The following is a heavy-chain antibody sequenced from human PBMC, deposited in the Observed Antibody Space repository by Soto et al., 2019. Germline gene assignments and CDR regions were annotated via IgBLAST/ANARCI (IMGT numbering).Heavy chain of an antibody. Sequence: QVQLVQSGAEVKKPGASVKVSCKASGYTFTSYGISWVRQAPGQGLEWMGWISAYNGNTNYAQKLQGRVTMTTDTSTSTAYMVLGCLRSDDAAVYYCARGGAVPTYYDILTGYPGLSFDYWGQGTLVTVSS. D-gene: IGHD3-9*01. CDR2: ISAYNGNT. CDR3: ARGGAVPTYYDILTGYPGLSFDY. V-gene: IGHV1-18*01. CDR1: GYTFTSYG. J-gene: IGHJ4*02.